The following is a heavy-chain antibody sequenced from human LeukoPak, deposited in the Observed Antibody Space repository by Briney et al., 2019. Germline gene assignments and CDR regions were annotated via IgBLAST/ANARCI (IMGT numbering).Heavy chain of an antibody. CDR2: IKSKTDGGTT. J-gene: IGHJ4*02. D-gene: IGHD4-17*01. Sequence: GGSLRLSCAASGFTFSNAWMSWVRQAPGKGLEWVGRIKSKTDGGTTDYAAPVKGRFTISRDDSKNTLYLQMNSLKTEDTAVYYCTTRMATVTAVFDYWGQGTLVTVSS. CDR3: TTRMATVTAVFDY. CDR1: GFTFSNAW. V-gene: IGHV3-15*01.